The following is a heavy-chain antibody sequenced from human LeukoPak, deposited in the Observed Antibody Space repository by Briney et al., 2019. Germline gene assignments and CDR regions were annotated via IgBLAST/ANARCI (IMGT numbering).Heavy chain of an antibody. CDR3: ARASSSRVFDY. D-gene: IGHD6-6*01. CDR1: GGSISRYY. CDR2: IYYSGST. Sequence: SETLSLTHTVSGGSISRYYWSWIRQPPEKGLEWIGYIYYSGSTNYNPSLKSRVTSSVDTSKNQVSLKLSSVTAADTAVYFCARASSSRVFDYWGEGTLVTVSS. V-gene: IGHV4-59*13. J-gene: IGHJ4*02.